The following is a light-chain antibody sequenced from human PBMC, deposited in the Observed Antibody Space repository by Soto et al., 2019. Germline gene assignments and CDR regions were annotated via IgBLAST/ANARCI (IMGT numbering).Light chain of an antibody. CDR3: TSYATGGTHV. J-gene: IGLJ1*01. CDR1: NSDIGGYNI. CDR2: DVS. Sequence: QSALTQPASVSGSPGQSITLSCTGTNSDIGGYNIVSWYQQHPGKAPKLMIYDVSIRPSGVSDRFSGSKSANTASLTISGLQPEDEADYYCTSYATGGTHVFGTGTKVTAL. V-gene: IGLV2-14*01.